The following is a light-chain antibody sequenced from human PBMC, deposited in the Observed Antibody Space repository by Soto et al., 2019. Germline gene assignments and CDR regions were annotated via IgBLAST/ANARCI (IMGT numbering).Light chain of an antibody. CDR3: ATWDDSLSAAV. CDR1: SSNLGKSH. V-gene: IGLV1-51*01. Sequence: QSVLTQPPSVSAAPGQKVTISCSGSSSNLGKSHVSWYQHLPGTAPKLLIYDNDNRRSGIPGRFYGSKSGTAATLDITGLQTGDEADYYCATWDDSLSAAVFGPGTKLTVL. CDR2: DND. J-gene: IGLJ1*01.